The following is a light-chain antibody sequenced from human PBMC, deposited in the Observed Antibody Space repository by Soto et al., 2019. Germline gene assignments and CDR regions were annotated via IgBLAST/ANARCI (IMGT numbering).Light chain of an antibody. CDR3: QKYSSVPV. V-gene: IGKV1-27*01. CDR2: AAS. CDR1: QGINNY. Sequence: DIPITQSPSSLSASVGDRVTITCRASQGINNYVAWYQQKPGKPPKLLIYAASTLQSGVPSRFSASGSGTDFTLTINSLQPEDVATYSCQKYSSVPVFGPGTKVDIK. J-gene: IGKJ3*01.